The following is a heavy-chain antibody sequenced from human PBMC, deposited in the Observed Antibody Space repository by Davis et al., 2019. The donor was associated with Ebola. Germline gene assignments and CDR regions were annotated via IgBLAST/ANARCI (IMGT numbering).Heavy chain of an antibody. CDR2: MTPSSGNT. CDR1: GYSFNSYD. D-gene: IGHD5-12*01. J-gene: IGHJ3*02. V-gene: IGHV1-8*01. CDR3: TTPGGQDSGYDVFDI. Sequence: AASVKVSCKASGYSFNSYDINWVRQATGQGPEWMGWMTPSSGNTGYAQKFQGRVTITRDTSASTAYMELSSLRSEDTALYYCTTPGGQDSGYDVFDIWGQGTMVTVSS.